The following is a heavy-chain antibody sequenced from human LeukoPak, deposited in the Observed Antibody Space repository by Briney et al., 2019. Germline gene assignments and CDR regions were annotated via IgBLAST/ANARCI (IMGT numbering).Heavy chain of an antibody. CDR2: IKTKSDGGTT. V-gene: IGHV3-15*01. Sequence: GGSLRLSCAASRFTFNNYWMSWVRQALGKGLEWVGRIKTKSDGGTTETAAPVKGRFTISRDDSASTVHLQMSSLKTDDTAVYYCVLAGPERYADWTLSPWGQGTLVTVSS. CDR3: VLAGPERYADWTLSP. J-gene: IGHJ4*02. D-gene: IGHD4-17*01. CDR1: RFTFNNYW.